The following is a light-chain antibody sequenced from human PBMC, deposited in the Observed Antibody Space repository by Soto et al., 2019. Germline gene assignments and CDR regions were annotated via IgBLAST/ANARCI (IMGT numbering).Light chain of an antibody. CDR2: DAS. J-gene: IGKJ2*01. Sequence: DIQLTQSPSTLPASVGDRVTITCRASQSISDWLAWYQQKPGKAPKLLIYDASNLESGAPSRFSGSGSGTEFTLIISSLQPDDFAAYYRQQCNSPYAFGQGTKVDIK. CDR3: QQCNSPYA. CDR1: QSISDW. V-gene: IGKV1-5*01.